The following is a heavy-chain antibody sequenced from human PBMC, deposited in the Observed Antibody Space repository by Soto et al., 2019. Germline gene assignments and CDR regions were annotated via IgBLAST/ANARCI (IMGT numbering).Heavy chain of an antibody. Sequence: QVQLVESGGGVVQPGRSLRLSCAASGFTFSSYGMHWVHQAPGKGLEWVAVIVYDGSNKYYEESVKGRFTISRDNSKNTLYLQMNSLRAEDTAVYYCAKDKWGYSSSSSYGMDVWGQGTTVTVSS. D-gene: IGHD6-6*01. CDR2: IVYDGSNK. V-gene: IGHV3-30*18. CDR3: AKDKWGYSSSSSYGMDV. J-gene: IGHJ6*02. CDR1: GFTFSSYG.